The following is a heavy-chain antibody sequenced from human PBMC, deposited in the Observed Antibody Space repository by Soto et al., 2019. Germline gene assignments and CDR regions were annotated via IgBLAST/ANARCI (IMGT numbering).Heavy chain of an antibody. CDR2: VDRQNNNT. CDR1: GYRFTDSY. CDR3: TGDILGTHMSSLDF. J-gene: IGHJ4*02. Sequence: EVTLVQSGAEVKKPGATVKISCKVFGYRFTDSYIHWIKQAPGKGLEWMGLVDRQNNNTDYGRAFQGRLTLTADTSTDTAFMELRNLRSEDTAAYYCTGDILGTHMSSLDFWGQGAVVTVSS. D-gene: IGHD3-3*02. V-gene: IGHV1-69-2*01.